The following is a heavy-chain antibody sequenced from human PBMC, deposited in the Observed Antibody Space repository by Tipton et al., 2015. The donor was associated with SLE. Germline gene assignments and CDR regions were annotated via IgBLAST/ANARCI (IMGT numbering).Heavy chain of an antibody. J-gene: IGHJ6*02. V-gene: IGHV3-49*04. CDR2: IRSKAYGGTT. CDR1: GFTFGDYA. D-gene: IGHD6-6*01. CDR3: TLDHSSSEYYYGMDV. Sequence: SLRLSCTASGFTFGDYAMSWVRQAPGKGLEWVGFIRSKAYGGTTDYAASVKGRFTISRDDSKSIAYLQMNSLKTEDTAVYYCTLDHSSSEYYYGMDVRGQGTTVTVSS.